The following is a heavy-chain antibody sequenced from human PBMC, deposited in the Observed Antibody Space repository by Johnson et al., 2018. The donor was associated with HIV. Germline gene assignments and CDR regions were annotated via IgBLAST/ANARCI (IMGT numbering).Heavy chain of an antibody. J-gene: IGHJ3*02. CDR2: TRNKANSYTT. Sequence: VQLVESGGGLVQPGGSLRLSCAASGFTFSDHYMDWVRQAPGKGLEWVGRTRNKANSYTTEYAASVKGRFTISRDNSKNTVYLETNSLRPEDTAVYYCARERRSTNTWYVRDAFDIWGQGTMVTVSS. CDR1: GFTFSDHY. V-gene: IGHV3-72*01. D-gene: IGHD2-2*01. CDR3: ARERRSTNTWYVRDAFDI.